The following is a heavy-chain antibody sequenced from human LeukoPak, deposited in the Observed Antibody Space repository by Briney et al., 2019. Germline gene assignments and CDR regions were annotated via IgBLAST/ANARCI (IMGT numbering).Heavy chain of an antibody. CDR2: IYYSGST. CDR1: GGSISSGDYY. Sequence: PSETLSLTCTVSGGSISSGDYYWSWIRQPPGKGLEWIGYIYYSGSTYYNPSLKSRVTISVDTSKNQFSLKLSSVTAADTAVYYCARGREIYGIAAAGWFDPWGQGTPVTVSS. CDR3: ARGREIYGIAAAGWFDP. J-gene: IGHJ5*02. V-gene: IGHV4-30-4*08. D-gene: IGHD6-13*01.